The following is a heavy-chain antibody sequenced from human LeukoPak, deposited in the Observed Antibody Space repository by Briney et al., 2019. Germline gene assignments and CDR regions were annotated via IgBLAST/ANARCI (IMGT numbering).Heavy chain of an antibody. CDR1: GFTFSSYA. Sequence: GGSLRLSCAASGFTFSSYAMHWVRQAPGKGLEWVAVISYDGSNKHYADSVKGRFTISRDNSKNTLYLQMNSLRAEDTAVYYCARVRSSSTSRDNWFDPWGQGTLVTVSS. CDR2: ISYDGSNK. D-gene: IGHD2-2*01. CDR3: ARVRSSSTSRDNWFDP. V-gene: IGHV3-30*04. J-gene: IGHJ5*02.